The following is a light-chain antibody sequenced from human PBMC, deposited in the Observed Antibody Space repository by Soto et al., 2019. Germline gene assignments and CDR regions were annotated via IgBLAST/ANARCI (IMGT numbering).Light chain of an antibody. V-gene: IGKV3-20*01. J-gene: IGKJ4*01. CDR3: QHYGRTPPLT. CDR1: QSISSSY. CDR2: AAS. Sequence: EIVLTQSPGTLSLSPGERATLSCRASQSISSSYLAWYQQKPGQAPRLLLYAASSRATGIPDRFSGSGSRTDFTLTISRLEPQVFAVYYCQHYGRTPPLTFGGGTKVETK.